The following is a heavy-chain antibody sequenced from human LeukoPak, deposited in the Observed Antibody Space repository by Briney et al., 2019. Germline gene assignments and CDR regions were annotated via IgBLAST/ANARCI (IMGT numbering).Heavy chain of an antibody. CDR2: IKQDGSEI. D-gene: IGHD3-10*01. CDR1: GFTFSSYW. V-gene: IGHV3-7*03. J-gene: IGHJ3*02. CDR3: TTDQESGLDAFDI. Sequence: HPGGSLRLSCAASGFTFSSYWMSWVRKAPGKGLEWVANIKQDGSEINYVASVEGRFTVSRDNAKNSLFLQMNSLKTEDTAVYYCTTDQESGLDAFDIWGQGTMVTVSS.